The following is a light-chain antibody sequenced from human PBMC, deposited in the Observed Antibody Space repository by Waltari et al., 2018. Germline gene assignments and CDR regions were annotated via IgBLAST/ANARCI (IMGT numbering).Light chain of an antibody. V-gene: IGKV2-28*01. CDR2: LGS. J-gene: IGKJ4*01. CDR3: MQALQIPPT. CDR1: QSLLHSNGYNY. Sequence: DIVMTQSPLSLPVTPGEPASISCRSSQSLLHSNGYNYLDWYLQKQGQSPQLLIYLGSNRASGVPDRFSGSGSGTDFTLKISRVEAEDVGVYYCMQALQIPPTFGGGTKVEIK.